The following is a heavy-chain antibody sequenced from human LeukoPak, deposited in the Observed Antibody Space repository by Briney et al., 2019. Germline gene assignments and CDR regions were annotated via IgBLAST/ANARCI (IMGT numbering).Heavy chain of an antibody. CDR2: INTNTGNP. CDR3: AREKAVSRGYSSSPFGY. Sequence: ASVKVSCKASGYTFTSYAMNWVRQAPGQGLEWMGWINTNTGNPTYAQGFTGRFVFSLDTSVSTAYLQISSLKAEDTAVYYCAREKAVSRGYSSSPFGYWGQGTLVTVSP. CDR1: GYTFTSYA. D-gene: IGHD6-6*01. V-gene: IGHV7-4-1*02. J-gene: IGHJ4*02.